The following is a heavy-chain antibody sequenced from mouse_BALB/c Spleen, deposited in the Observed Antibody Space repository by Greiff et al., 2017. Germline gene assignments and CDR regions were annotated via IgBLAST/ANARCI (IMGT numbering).Heavy chain of an antibody. J-gene: IGHJ1*01. Sequence: EVHLVESGGGLVQPGGSMKLSCVASGFTFSSYWMSWVRQSPEKGLEWVAEIRLKSDNYATHYAESVKGKFTISRDDSKSRLYLQMNSLRAEDTGIYYCTLVYYYGYWYFDVWGAGTTVTVSS. D-gene: IGHD1-1*01. CDR3: TLVYYYGYWYFDV. CDR2: IRLKSDNYAT. CDR1: GFTFSSYW. V-gene: IGHV6-6*02.